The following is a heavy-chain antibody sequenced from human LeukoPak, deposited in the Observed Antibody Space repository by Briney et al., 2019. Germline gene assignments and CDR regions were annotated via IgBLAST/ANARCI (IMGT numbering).Heavy chain of an antibody. CDR3: ARDLGGYYYDSHR. D-gene: IGHD3-22*01. CDR1: GFTFSNYN. J-gene: IGHJ4*02. CDR2: ISRGGSSI. Sequence: PGGSLRLSCAASGFTFSNYNMNWVRQSPGKGLEWVSSISRGGSSIYYADSVKGRFTTSRDNAKNSLYLHMNSLRAEDTAVYYCARDLGGYYYDSHRWGQGTLVIVSA. V-gene: IGHV3-21*01.